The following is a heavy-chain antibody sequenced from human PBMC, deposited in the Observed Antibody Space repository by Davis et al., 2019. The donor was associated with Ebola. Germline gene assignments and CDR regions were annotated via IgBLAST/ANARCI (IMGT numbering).Heavy chain of an antibody. Sequence: PSETLSLTCAVYGRSFSGYYWSSIRQPPGKGLEWIGEINHSGSTNYNPSLKSRVTISVDTSKNQFSLKLSSVTAADTAVYYCARAWEDCGGDCLTNWGQGTLVTVSS. V-gene: IGHV4-34*01. D-gene: IGHD2-21*01. CDR1: GRSFSGYY. CDR2: INHSGST. J-gene: IGHJ4*02. CDR3: ARAWEDCGGDCLTN.